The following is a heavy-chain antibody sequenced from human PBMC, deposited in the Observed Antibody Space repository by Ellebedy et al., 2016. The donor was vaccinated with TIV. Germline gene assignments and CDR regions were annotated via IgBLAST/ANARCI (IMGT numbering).Heavy chain of an antibody. D-gene: IGHD3-10*01. CDR2: IRNKASGGTT. Sequence: GESLKISCTTSGFTFGDYAMSWVRQAPGKGLEWVGFIRNKASGGTTLTAASVKGRFTISRDYSRRIAYLQMNSLRTEDTAVYYCTFAKGSGSYRGDYWGQGTLVTVSS. CDR1: GFTFGDYA. V-gene: IGHV3-49*04. J-gene: IGHJ4*02. CDR3: TFAKGSGSYRGDY.